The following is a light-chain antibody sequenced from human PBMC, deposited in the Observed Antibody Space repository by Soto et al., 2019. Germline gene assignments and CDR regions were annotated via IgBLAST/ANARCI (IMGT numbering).Light chain of an antibody. CDR1: ESIRTW. Sequence: DIQMTQSPTTLSASIGDRVTITCRASESIRTWLAWYQHKPGKAPKFLIYDASTLESGVPSRFSGSGSGTEFTLTISSLQPEDFATYYCQQLHSYPITFGQGTRLEIK. CDR2: DAS. J-gene: IGKJ5*01. CDR3: QQLHSYPIT. V-gene: IGKV1-5*01.